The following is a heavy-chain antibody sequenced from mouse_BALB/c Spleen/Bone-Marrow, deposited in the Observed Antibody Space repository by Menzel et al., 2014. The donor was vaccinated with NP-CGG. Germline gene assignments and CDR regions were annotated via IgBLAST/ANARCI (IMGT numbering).Heavy chain of an antibody. Sequence: EVKLVESGGGLVKPGGSLKLSCAASGFTFSSYAMSWVRQTPEERLEWVATISSGGSYTYYPDSVKGRFTISRDKAKNTLYLQMSSLRSEDTAMYYCARHREVRPFAYWGQGTLVTVSA. CDR2: ISSGGSYT. J-gene: IGHJ3*01. V-gene: IGHV5-9-3*01. D-gene: IGHD2-14*01. CDR1: GFTFSSYA. CDR3: ARHREVRPFAY.